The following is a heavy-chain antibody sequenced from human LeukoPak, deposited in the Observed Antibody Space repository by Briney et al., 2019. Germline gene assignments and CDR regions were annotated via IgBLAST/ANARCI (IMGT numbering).Heavy chain of an antibody. CDR1: GGSFSGYY. CDR2: INPSGRI. D-gene: IGHD3-22*01. Sequence: SETLSLTCAVYGGSFSGYYWTWIRRAPGKGLEWSGEINPSGRISYNPSLKSRLTISVDASKNQFSLNLRSLTAADTAVYYCARGRQEVSMIVVVMTAVSYYLDVWGKGTTVTVS. J-gene: IGHJ6*03. CDR3: ARGRQEVSMIVVVMTAVSYYLDV. V-gene: IGHV4-34*01.